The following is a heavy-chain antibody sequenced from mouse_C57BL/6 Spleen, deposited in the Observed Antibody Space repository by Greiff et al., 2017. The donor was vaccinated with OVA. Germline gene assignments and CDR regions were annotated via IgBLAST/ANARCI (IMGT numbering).Heavy chain of an antibody. CDR2: INPYNGGT. J-gene: IGHJ2*01. CDR1: GYTFTDYY. CDR3: AREIDYGKNFDY. Sequence: EVQLQQSGPVLVKPGASVKMSCKASGYTFTDYYMNWVKQSHGKSLEWIGVINPYNGGTSYNQKFKGKATLTVDKSSSTAYMELNSLTSEDSAVYYCAREIDYGKNFDYWGQGTTLTVSS. V-gene: IGHV1-19*01. D-gene: IGHD1-1*01.